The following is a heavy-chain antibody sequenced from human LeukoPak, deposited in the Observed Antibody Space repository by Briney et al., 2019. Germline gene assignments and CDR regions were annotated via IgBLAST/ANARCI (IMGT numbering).Heavy chain of an antibody. D-gene: IGHD3-9*01. CDR1: GGTFSSYA. Sequence: ASVKVCCKASGGTFSSYAISWVRQAPGQRLEWRGGIIPIFGTANYAQKFQGRVTITADESTSTAYMELSSLRSEDTAVYYCARVLTGYPNWFDPWGQGTLVTVSS. CDR3: ARVLTGYPNWFDP. V-gene: IGHV1-69*13. CDR2: IIPIFGTA. J-gene: IGHJ5*02.